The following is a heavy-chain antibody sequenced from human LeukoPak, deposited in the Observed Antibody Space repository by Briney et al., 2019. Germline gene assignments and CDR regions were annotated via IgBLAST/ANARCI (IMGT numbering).Heavy chain of an antibody. J-gene: IGHJ4*02. CDR3: ARVQFGVGPGH. CDR2: IKHSGST. D-gene: IGHD1-26*01. Sequence: SETLSLTCVVSGGSLSGYYWRWIRQPPGKGLEWIGQIKHSGSTTYTPSVKSRVTISVDTSKNPFSRKLTPLTPADTAVYSRARVQFGVGPGHWGQGALVTVSS. CDR1: GGSLSGYY. V-gene: IGHV4-34*01.